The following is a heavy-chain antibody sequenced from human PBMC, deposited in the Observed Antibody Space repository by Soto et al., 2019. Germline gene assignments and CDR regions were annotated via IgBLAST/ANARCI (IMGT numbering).Heavy chain of an antibody. CDR2: VWSNGNLK. CDR3: ARIQLDTIMALDS. D-gene: IGHD1-1*01. Sequence: QVQLVESGGGVVQPGGSLRLSCAASGFTFDAYGFHWVRQAPGKGLEWVAVVWSNGNLKYYTDSVKGRCTISRDSSKRALNLPMHRLRADDTAVYYCARIQLDTIMALDSWGQGTLVTVSS. J-gene: IGHJ4*02. V-gene: IGHV3-33*01. CDR1: GFTFDAYG.